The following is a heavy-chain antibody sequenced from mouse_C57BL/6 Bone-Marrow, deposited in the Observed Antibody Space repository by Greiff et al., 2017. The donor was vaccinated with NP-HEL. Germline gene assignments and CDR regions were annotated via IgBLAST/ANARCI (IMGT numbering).Heavy chain of an antibody. D-gene: IGHD2-5*01. J-gene: IGHJ2*01. Sequence: VQLQQSGAELARPGASVKLSCKASGYTFTSYGISWVKQRTGQGLEWIGEIYPRSGNTYYNEKFKGKATLTADKSSSTAYMELRSLTSEDSAVYFCARRSNYVFDYWGQGTTLTVSS. CDR2: IYPRSGNT. CDR3: ARRSNYVFDY. V-gene: IGHV1-81*01. CDR1: GYTFTSYG.